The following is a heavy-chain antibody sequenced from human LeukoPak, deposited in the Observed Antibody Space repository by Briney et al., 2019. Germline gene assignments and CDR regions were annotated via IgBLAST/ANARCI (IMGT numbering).Heavy chain of an antibody. CDR1: GYTFTGYY. V-gene: IGHV1-2*02. CDR3: AVPGANTFGFDY. D-gene: IGHD2-8*01. CDR2: INPNSGGT. Sequence: ASVKVSCKASGYTFTGYYMHWVRQAPGQGLEWMGWINPNSGGTNYAQKFQGRVTTTRDTSISTAYMELGRLRSDDTAVYYCAVPGANTFGFDYWGQGTLVTVSS. J-gene: IGHJ4*02.